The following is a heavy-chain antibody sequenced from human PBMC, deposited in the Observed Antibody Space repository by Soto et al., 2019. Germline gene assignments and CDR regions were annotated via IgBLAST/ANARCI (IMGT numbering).Heavy chain of an antibody. Sequence: GGSLRLSCAASGFTFSSYAMHWVRQAPGKGLEWVAVISYDGSNKYYADSVKGRFTISRDNSKNTLYLQMNSLRAEDTAVYYCARDQYYYGSGTEASYYYYYYGMDVWGQGTTVTVSS. CDR1: GFTFSSYA. CDR2: ISYDGSNK. V-gene: IGHV3-30-3*01. CDR3: ARDQYYYGSGTEASYYYYYYGMDV. D-gene: IGHD3-10*01. J-gene: IGHJ6*02.